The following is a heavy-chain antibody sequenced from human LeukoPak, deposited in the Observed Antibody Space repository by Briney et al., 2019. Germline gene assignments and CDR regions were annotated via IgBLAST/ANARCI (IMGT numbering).Heavy chain of an antibody. CDR1: GGSFSGYY. D-gene: IGHD5-12*01. CDR3: ARARYSPSRYYYGMDV. Sequence: SETLSLTCAVYGGSFSGYYWSWIRQPPGKGLEWIGEINHSGRTNYNPSLKSRVTISVDTSKNQCSLKLSSVTAADTAVYYCARARYSPSRYYYGMDVSGQGATVTVSS. CDR2: INHSGRT. J-gene: IGHJ6*02. V-gene: IGHV4-34*01.